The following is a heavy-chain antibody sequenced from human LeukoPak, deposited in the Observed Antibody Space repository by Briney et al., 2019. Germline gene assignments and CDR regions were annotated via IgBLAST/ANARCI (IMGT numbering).Heavy chain of an antibody. CDR3: AREGPILGYSP. J-gene: IGHJ5*02. CDR1: GLTFRTYA. D-gene: IGHD2-15*01. V-gene: IGHV3-21*01. Sequence: PGGSLRLSCAASGLTFRTYAMSWVRQAPGKGLEWVSSISDSGGYTFYADSVKGRFTISRDNAKNSLYLQMNSLRAEDTAVYYCAREGPILGYSPWGQGTLVTVSS. CDR2: ISDSGGYT.